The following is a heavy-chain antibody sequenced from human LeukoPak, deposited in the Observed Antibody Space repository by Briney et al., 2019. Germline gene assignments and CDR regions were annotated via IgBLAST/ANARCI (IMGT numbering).Heavy chain of an antibody. CDR1: VDSVSRNSAA. J-gene: IGHJ4*02. Sequence: SQTLSLTRAISVDSVSRNSAAWDWIRHSPSRGLEWLGRTYYRSKWYSDYAVSVKSRITINADTSKNQVSLHLSSVTPDDTAVYYCAGSPDGSYPDSWGQGALVTVSS. CDR3: AGSPDGSYPDS. CDR2: TYYRSKWYS. V-gene: IGHV6-1*01. D-gene: IGHD1-26*01.